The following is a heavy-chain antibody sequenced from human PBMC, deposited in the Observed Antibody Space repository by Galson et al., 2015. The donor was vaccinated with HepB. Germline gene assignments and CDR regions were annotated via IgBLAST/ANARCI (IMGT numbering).Heavy chain of an antibody. CDR1: GGTFSSYA. CDR3: ARDPPTDSVAFDP. D-gene: IGHD3/OR15-3a*01. CDR2: IIPILGIA. J-gene: IGHJ5*02. Sequence: SVKVSCKASGGTFSSYAISWVRQAPGQGLEWMGRIIPILGIANYAQKFQGRVTITADKSTSTAYMELSSLRSEDTAVYYCARDPPTDSVAFDPWGQGTLVTVSS. V-gene: IGHV1-69*04.